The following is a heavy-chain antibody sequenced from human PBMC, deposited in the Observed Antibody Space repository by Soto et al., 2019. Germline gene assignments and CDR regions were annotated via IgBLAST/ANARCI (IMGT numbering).Heavy chain of an antibody. D-gene: IGHD3-22*01. J-gene: IGHJ4*02. CDR3: ARDRVYDSNSDFDY. V-gene: IGHV1-18*01. CDR2: ISTYSGDT. Sequence: ASVKVSCKASGYTFLSYGISWVRQAPGQGLEWMGWISTYSGDTNYAQKVQGRVTMTTDTSTSTAYMELRSLRSDDTAVYYCARDRVYDSNSDFDYWGQGTLVTVSS. CDR1: GYTFLSYG.